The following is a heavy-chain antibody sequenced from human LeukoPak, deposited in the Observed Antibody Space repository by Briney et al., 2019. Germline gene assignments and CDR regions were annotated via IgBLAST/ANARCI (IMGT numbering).Heavy chain of an antibody. CDR2: IYTSGST. D-gene: IGHD6-19*01. CDR1: GGSISSGSYY. CDR3: ASLAVAGTRKITLYYYYYYMDV. Sequence: SQTLSLTCTVSGGSISSGSYYWSWIRQPAGKGLEWIGRIYTSGSTNYNPSLKSRVTMSVDTSKNQFSLKLSSVTAADTAVYYCASLAVAGTRKITLYYYYYYMDVWGKGTTVTVSS. V-gene: IGHV4-61*02. J-gene: IGHJ6*03.